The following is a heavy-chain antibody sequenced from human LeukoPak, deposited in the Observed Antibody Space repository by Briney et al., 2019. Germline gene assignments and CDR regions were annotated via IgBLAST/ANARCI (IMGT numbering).Heavy chain of an antibody. CDR2: IYHSGST. J-gene: IGHJ2*01. D-gene: IGHD2-15*01. CDR3: ARAHCSGGSCYGWRYFDL. Sequence: PSETLSLTCAVSGGSISSGGYSWSWIRQPPGKGLEWIGYIYHSGSTYYNPSLKSRVTISVDRSKNQFSLKLSSVTAADTAVYYCARAHCSGGSCYGWRYFDLWGRSTLVTVSS. V-gene: IGHV4-30-2*01. CDR1: GGSISSGGYS.